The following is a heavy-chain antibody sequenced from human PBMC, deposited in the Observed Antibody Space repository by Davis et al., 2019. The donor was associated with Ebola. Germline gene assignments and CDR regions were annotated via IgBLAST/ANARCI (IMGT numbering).Heavy chain of an antibody. D-gene: IGHD6-19*01. CDR2: ISAGGGST. CDR3: AGGESGWDASDI. J-gene: IGHJ3*02. V-gene: IGHV3-23*01. Sequence: GESLKISCAASGFTFSTYAMSWVRQAPGKGLEWVSTISAGGGSTYYADSVKGRFTVSRDNAKSSLSLQMNSLRAEDTAVYYCAGGESGWDASDIWGRGTMVTVSS. CDR1: GFTFSTYA.